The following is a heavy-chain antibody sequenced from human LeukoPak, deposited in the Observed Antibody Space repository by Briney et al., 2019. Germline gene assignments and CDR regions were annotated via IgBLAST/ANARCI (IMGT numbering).Heavy chain of an antibody. J-gene: IGHJ4*02. Sequence: PGGSLRLSCAASGFTFSTYDMHWVRQATGKGLEWVSTTGTAGDTYYTDSVEGRFTISRENAKNSLYLQMNSLRAGDAAVYYCVRGSRFVGYDNWGQGTLVTVSS. CDR1: GFTFSTYD. CDR2: TGTAGDT. D-gene: IGHD6-13*01. V-gene: IGHV3-13*01. CDR3: VRGSRFVGYDN.